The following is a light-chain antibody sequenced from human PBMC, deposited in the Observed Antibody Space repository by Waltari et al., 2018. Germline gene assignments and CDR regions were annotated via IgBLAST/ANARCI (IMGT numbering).Light chain of an antibody. V-gene: IGLV3-1*01. CDR3: QTWDSKSLLV. CDR2: QDS. J-gene: IGLJ2*01. CDR1: RLESKF. Sequence: SYELTQPPSVSVSSGQAATISCSGDRLESKFISWYQQRPGQSPILVIYQDSRRPSGVPERFSGANSGNTATLTISGTQAMDEADYYCQTWDSKSLLVFGGGTRLTVL.